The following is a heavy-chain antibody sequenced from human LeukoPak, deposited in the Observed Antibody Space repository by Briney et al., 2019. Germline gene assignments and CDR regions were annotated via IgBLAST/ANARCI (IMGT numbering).Heavy chain of an antibody. CDR2: INPKSGGT. CDR3: ARVSDTAMGAAFDI. CDR1: GYTFTGYY. D-gene: IGHD5-18*01. V-gene: IGHV1-2*02. J-gene: IGHJ3*02. Sequence: ASVKVSCKASGYTFTGYYIHWVRQAPGQGLEWMGWINPKSGGTNYAQKFQGRVTMTRDTSISTAYMELSRLRSDDTAVYYCARVSDTAMGAAFDIWGQGTMVTVSS.